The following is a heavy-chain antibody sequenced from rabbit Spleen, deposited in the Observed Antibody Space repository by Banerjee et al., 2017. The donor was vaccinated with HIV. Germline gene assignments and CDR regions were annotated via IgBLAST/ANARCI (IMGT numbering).Heavy chain of an antibody. CDR1: GFSFSDRDV. CDR2: INAATGKP. V-gene: IGHV1S47*01. CDR3: ARDLVAVIGWNFSL. D-gene: IGHD5-1*01. J-gene: IGHJ6*01. Sequence: QEQLVESGGGLVQPEGSLTLTCKASGFSFSDRDVMCWVRQAPGKGLEWIACINAATGKPVYATWAKGRFTISRSTSLNTVDLQVASLTGADTATYFCARDLVAVIGWNFSLWGQGTLVTVS.